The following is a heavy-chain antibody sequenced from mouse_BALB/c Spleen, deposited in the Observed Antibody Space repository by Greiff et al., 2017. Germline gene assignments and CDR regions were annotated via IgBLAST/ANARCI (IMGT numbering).Heavy chain of an antibody. J-gene: IGHJ2*01. CDR1: GFSLTSYG. CDR3: AKILRINYFDY. Sequence: QVQLKESGPGLVQPSQSLSITCTVSGFSLTSYGVHWVRQSPGKGLEWLGVIWSGGSTDYNAAFISRLSISKDNSKSQVFFKMNSLQDNDTAIYYCAKILRINYFDYWGQGTTLTVSS. CDR2: IWSGGST. D-gene: IGHD1-1*01. V-gene: IGHV2-2*02.